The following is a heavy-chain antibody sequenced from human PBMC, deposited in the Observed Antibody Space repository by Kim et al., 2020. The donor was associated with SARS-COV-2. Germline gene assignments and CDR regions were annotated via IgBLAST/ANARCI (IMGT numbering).Heavy chain of an antibody. CDR1: GGSFSGYY. J-gene: IGHJ6*03. V-gene: IGHV4-34*01. CDR2: INHSGST. CDR3: ARAGVVLPLRFGELLYESYYYYMDV. D-gene: IGHD3-10*01. Sequence: SETLSLTCAVYGGSFSGYYWSWIRQPPGKGLEWIGEINHSGSTNYNPSLKSRVTISVDTSKNQFSLKLSSVTAADTAVYYCARAGVVLPLRFGELLYESYYYYMDVWGKGTTVTVSS.